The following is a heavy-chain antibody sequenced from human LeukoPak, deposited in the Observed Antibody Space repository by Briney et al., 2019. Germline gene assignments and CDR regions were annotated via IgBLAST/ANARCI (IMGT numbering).Heavy chain of an antibody. CDR3: ASYYVWGSYRPLY. J-gene: IGHJ4*02. Sequence: GGSLRLSCTTSGFNFNNAWMNWVRQAPGKGLEWVSSISSSSSYIYYADSVKGRFTISRDNAKNSLYLQMNSLRAEDTAVYYCASYYVWGSYRPLYWGQGTLVTVSS. D-gene: IGHD3-16*02. CDR1: GFNFNNAW. V-gene: IGHV3-21*01. CDR2: ISSSSSYI.